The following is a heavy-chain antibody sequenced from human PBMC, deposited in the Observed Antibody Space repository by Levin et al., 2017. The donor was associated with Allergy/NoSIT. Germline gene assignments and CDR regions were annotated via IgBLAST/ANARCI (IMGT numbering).Heavy chain of an antibody. Sequence: GGSLRLSCAASGFTFSSHAMHWVRQAPGKGLAWVAVISYEGSNKYYADSVKGRFTISRDNSKNTLYLEMNSLRAEDTAVYSCARDPGWLLYGQDPYLDYWGQGTLVTVSS. CDR2: ISYEGSNK. CDR1: GFTFSSHA. V-gene: IGHV3-30*04. D-gene: IGHD3-3*01. CDR3: ARDPGWLLYGQDPYLDY. J-gene: IGHJ4*02.